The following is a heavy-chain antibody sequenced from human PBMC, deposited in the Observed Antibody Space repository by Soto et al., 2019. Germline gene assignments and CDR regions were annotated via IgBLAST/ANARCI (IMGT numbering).Heavy chain of an antibody. CDR1: GFTFSSYS. V-gene: IGHV3-48*02. D-gene: IGHD3-16*01. Sequence: GSLRLSCAASGFTFSSYSMNWVRQAPGKGLEWVSYISSSSSTIYYADSVKGRFTISRDNAKNSLYLQMNSLRDEDTAVYYCARDLTYPGGYGMDVWGQGTTVTVSS. CDR2: ISSSSSTI. CDR3: ARDLTYPGGYGMDV. J-gene: IGHJ6*02.